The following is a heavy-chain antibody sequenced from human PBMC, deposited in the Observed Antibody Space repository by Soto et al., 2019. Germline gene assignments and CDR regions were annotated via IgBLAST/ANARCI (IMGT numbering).Heavy chain of an antibody. CDR2: FYPGDSTS. CDR1: GYSFISYW. CDR3: ARIIGYCRNNDCSWTFDI. D-gene: IGHD2-2*03. J-gene: IGHJ3*02. V-gene: IGHV5-51*01. Sequence: GESVKISCXTSGYSFISYWVAWVRQKPGKGLEWMGTFYPGDSTSTYSPSFQGQVTISVDKSISTAYLHLSSLKASDTAMYYCARIIGYCRNNDCSWTFDIWGQGTTVPSPQ.